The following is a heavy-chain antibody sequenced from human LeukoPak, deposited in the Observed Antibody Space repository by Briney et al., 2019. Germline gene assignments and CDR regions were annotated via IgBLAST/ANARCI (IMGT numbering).Heavy chain of an antibody. J-gene: IGHJ6*03. D-gene: IGHD2-21*01. CDR2: ISWNSGSI. CDR1: GFTFDDYA. V-gene: IGHV3-9*03. CDR3: AKGGFWWGSVDMDV. Sequence: GGSLRLSCAASGFTFDDYAMHWVRQAPGKGLEWVSGISWNSGSIGYADSVKGRFTISRDNAKNSLYLQMNSLRAEDMALYYCAKGGFWWGSVDMDVWGKGTTVTVSS.